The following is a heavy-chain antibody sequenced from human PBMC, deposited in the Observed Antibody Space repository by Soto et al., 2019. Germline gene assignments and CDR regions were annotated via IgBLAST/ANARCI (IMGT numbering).Heavy chain of an antibody. D-gene: IGHD2-15*01. CDR3: ASLGYCSGGSRYGYY. J-gene: IGHJ4*02. CDR2: INHSGST. Sequence: SETLSLTCAVYGGSFSGYYWSWIRQPPGKGLEWIGEINHSGSTNYNPSLKSRVTISVDTSKNQFSLKLSPVTAADTAVYYCASLGYCSGGSRYGYYWGQGPVATASA. V-gene: IGHV4-34*01. CDR1: GGSFSGYY.